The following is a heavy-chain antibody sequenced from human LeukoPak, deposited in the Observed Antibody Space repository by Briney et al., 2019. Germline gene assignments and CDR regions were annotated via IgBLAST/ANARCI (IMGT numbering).Heavy chain of an antibody. V-gene: IGHV3-7*01. D-gene: IGHD3-3*01. CDR1: GFTFSSYW. J-gene: IGHJ4*02. CDR3: ARDHSTVLEWLFPYFDY. CDR2: IKQDGSEK. Sequence: GGSLRLSCAASGFTFSSYWMSWVRQAPGKGLEWVANIKQDGSEKYYVDSVKGRFTISRDNAKNSLYLQMNSLRAEDTAVYYCARDHSTVLEWLFPYFDYWGQGTLVTVSS.